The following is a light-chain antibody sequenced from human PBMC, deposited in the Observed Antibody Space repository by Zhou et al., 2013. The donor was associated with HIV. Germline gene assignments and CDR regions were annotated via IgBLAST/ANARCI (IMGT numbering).Light chain of an antibody. CDR3: QQANSFPT. V-gene: IGKV1-33*01. CDR2: DAS. CDR1: QDISNY. J-gene: IGKJ4*01. Sequence: DIQMTQSPSSLSASVGDRVTITCQASQDISNYLNWYQQKPGKAPKLLIYDASNLETGVPSRFSGSGSGTDFTLTINSLQPEDFATYYCQQANSFPTFGGGTKVEIK.